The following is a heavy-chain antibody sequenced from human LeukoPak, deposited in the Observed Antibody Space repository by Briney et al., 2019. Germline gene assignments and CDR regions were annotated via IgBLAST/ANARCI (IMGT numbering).Heavy chain of an antibody. J-gene: IGHJ4*02. CDR2: IYYSGST. CDR1: GGSISSSSYY. V-gene: IGHV4-39*02. CDR3: ARDYGGKFDS. Sequence: SETLSLTCTVSGGSISSSSYYWGWIRQPPGKGLEWIGSIYYSGSTYYNPSLKSRVTISVDTSKNQFSLKLSSVTAADTAVYYCARDYGGKFDSWGQGTLVTVSS. D-gene: IGHD4-23*01.